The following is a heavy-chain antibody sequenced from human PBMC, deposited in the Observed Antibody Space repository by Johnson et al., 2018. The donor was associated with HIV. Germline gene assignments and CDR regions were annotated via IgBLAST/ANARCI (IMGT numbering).Heavy chain of an antibody. J-gene: IGHJ3*02. V-gene: IGHV3-23*04. CDR2: ISGSGGST. Sequence: VQLVESGGGVVQPGRSLRLSCAASGFTFSTYAMSWVRQAPGKGLEWVSAISGSGGSTYFADSVKGRFTISRDNSKNTLYLTMNSLRAEDTVVYYCARDWDAFDIWGQGTMVTVSS. CDR3: ARDWDAFDI. CDR1: GFTFSTYA.